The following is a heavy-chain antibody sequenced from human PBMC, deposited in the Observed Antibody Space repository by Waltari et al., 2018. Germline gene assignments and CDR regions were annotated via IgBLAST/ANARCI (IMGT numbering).Heavy chain of an antibody. J-gene: IGHJ3*02. CDR3: ARDLTGTDAFDI. CDR1: GYSISSGYY. Sequence: QVQLQESGPGLVKPSETLSLTCAVSGYSISSGYYWGWLRQPPGKGLEWIGSIYHSGSTYYNPSLKSRVTISVDTSKNQFSLKLSSVTAADTAVYYCARDLTGTDAFDIWGQGTMVTVSS. D-gene: IGHD1-20*01. V-gene: IGHV4-38-2*02. CDR2: IYHSGST.